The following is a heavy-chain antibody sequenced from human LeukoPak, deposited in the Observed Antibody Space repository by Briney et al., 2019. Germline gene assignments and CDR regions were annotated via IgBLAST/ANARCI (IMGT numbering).Heavy chain of an antibody. Sequence: SETLSLTCTVSGGSISSYYWSWIRQPPGKGLGWIGYIYYSGRTNYNPSLKSLVTISVDTSKNQFSLKLSSVTAADTAVYYCASGEGGMPYYFDYWGQGTLVTVSS. J-gene: IGHJ4*02. V-gene: IGHV4-59*12. CDR2: IYYSGRT. D-gene: IGHD2-21*01. CDR3: ASGEGGMPYYFDY. CDR1: GGSISSYY.